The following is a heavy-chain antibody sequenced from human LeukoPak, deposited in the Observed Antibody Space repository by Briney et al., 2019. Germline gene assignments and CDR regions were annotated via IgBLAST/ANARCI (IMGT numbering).Heavy chain of an antibody. Sequence: SETLSLTCGVYGGSFSGYYWTWIRQPPGKGLEWIGEISHRGSTNYNPSLKSRVTISVDTSKNEFSLNLDSVTAADTAVYYCARTTYYEFWSGSPGAFDIWGQGSRVTVSS. V-gene: IGHV4-34*01. CDR3: ARTTYYEFWSGSPGAFDI. J-gene: IGHJ3*02. CDR1: GGSFSGYY. D-gene: IGHD3-3*01. CDR2: ISHRGST.